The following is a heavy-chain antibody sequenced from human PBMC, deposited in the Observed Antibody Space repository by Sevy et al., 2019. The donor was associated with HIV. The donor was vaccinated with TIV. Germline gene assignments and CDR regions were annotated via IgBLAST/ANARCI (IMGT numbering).Heavy chain of an antibody. J-gene: IGHJ3*02. D-gene: IGHD3-16*02. CDR3: ARFPGECVWGSYRDTFDM. V-gene: IGHV6-1*01. CDR1: GDSVSTSSVT. CDR2: TYYRSKWHN. Sequence: SQTLSLTCAISGDSVSTSSVTWNWIRQSPSRGLEWLGRTYYRSKWHNDFAEAVESRISINPDTSKNHFSLKLTSVSPDDTAVYYCARFPGECVWGSYRDTFDMWGQGTMVTVSS.